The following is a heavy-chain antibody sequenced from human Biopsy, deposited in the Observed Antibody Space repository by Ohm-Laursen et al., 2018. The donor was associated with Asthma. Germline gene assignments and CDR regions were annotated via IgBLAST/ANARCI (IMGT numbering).Heavy chain of an antibody. CDR2: INSVFGTT. Sequence: SVKVSCKTLGGTFNTYVIGWVRQAPGQGLEWMGGINSVFGTTTYPQKFQDRVTITADDSTSTVYMELSSLRSEDTAVYYCARKAGSCISRTCYSLNFWGQGTLVTVSS. CDR3: ARKAGSCISRTCYSLNF. CDR1: GGTFNTYV. V-gene: IGHV1-69*13. D-gene: IGHD2-2*01. J-gene: IGHJ4*02.